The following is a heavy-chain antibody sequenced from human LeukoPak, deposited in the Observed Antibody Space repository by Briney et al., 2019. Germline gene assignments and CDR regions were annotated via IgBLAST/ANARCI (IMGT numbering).Heavy chain of an antibody. V-gene: IGHV3-48*01. CDR2: ISTSSSIK. CDR1: GFTVSSNY. CDR3: AGAYSAYDPFDY. J-gene: IGHJ4*02. D-gene: IGHD5-12*01. Sequence: PGGSLRLSCAASGFTVSSNYMSWVRQAPGKGLEWVSYISTSSSIKYYADSVKGRFTISRDNAKNSLYPQMNSLRVEDTAIYFCAGAYSAYDPFDYWGQGILVTVSS.